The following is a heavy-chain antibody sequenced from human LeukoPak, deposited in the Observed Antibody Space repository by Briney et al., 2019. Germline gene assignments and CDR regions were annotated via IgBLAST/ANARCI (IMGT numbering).Heavy chain of an antibody. V-gene: IGHV3-7*01. CDR2: IKQDGSEK. J-gene: IGHJ6*03. CDR3: ARDQLPYYYYYMDV. CDR1: GFTFSSYW. D-gene: IGHD1-26*01. Sequence: SGGSLRLSCAASGFTFSSYWMSWVRQAPGKGLEWVANIKQDGSEKYYVDPVKGRFTISRDNAKNSLYLQMNSLRAEDTAVYYCARDQLPYYYYYMDVWGKGTTVTVSS.